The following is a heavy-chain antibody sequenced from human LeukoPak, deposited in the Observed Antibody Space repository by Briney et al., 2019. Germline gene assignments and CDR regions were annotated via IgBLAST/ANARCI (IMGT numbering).Heavy chain of an antibody. V-gene: IGHV1-8*01. CDR1: GYTFTSYD. CDR3: ARLQTTVTTRFLDV. Sequence: GASVKVSCKASGYTFTSYDINWVRQATGQGLEWMGWMNPNSGNTGYAQKFQGRVTMTRNTSISTAYMELSSLRSEDTAVYYCARLQTTVTTRFLDVWGKRTTVTVSS. CDR2: MNPNSGNT. J-gene: IGHJ6*04. D-gene: IGHD4-17*01.